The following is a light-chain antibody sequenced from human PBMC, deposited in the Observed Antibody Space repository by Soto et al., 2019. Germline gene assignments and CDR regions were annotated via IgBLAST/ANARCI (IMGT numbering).Light chain of an antibody. CDR2: DAS. V-gene: IGKV3-11*01. CDR3: QQRYIWVT. CDR1: QSVNTY. Sequence: EIVLTQSPATLSLSPGERAILSCRASQSVNTYLAWFQQKPGQAPRLLIYDASKRATGIPARFSGSGSGTDFTLTISSLEPEDCAGYYCQQRYIWVTFGVGTNVEIK. J-gene: IGKJ4*01.